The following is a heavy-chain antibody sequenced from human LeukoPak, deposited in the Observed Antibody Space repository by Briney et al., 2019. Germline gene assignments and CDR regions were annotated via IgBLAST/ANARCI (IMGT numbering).Heavy chain of an antibody. CDR2: INHSGST. Sequence: PSETLSLTCAVYGGSFSGYYWSWLRQPPGKGLEWIGEINHSGSTNYNPSLKSRVTISVDTSKNQFSLKLSSVTAADTAVYYCASAPPRRYSSGWYWGDYWGQGTLVTVSS. J-gene: IGHJ4*02. CDR1: GGSFSGYY. CDR3: ASAPPRRYSSGWYWGDY. V-gene: IGHV4-34*01. D-gene: IGHD6-19*01.